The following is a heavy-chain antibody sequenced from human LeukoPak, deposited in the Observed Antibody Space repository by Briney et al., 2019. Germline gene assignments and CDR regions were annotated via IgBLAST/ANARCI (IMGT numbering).Heavy chain of an antibody. Sequence: PGGSLRLSCAASGFTFSGYAMSWVRQAPGRGLEWVSAISGSGGSTYYADSVKGRFTISRDNPKNTLYLQMNSLRAEDTAVYYCAKVDYYDGSGYYLGGDGMDVWGQGTTVTVSS. J-gene: IGHJ6*02. CDR3: AKVDYYDGSGYYLGGDGMDV. CDR2: ISGSGGST. CDR1: GFTFSGYA. V-gene: IGHV3-23*01. D-gene: IGHD3-22*01.